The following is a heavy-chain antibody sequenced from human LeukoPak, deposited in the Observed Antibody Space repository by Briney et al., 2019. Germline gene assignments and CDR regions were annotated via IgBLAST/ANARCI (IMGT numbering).Heavy chain of an antibody. CDR2: IYYSGST. CDR3: AREVIAAAGTFFDY. Sequence: PSETLSLTCTVSGGSISSYYWSWIRQPPGKGLEWIGYIYYSGSTNYNPSLKSRVTISVDTSKNQFSLKLSSVTAADTAVYYCAREVIAAAGTFFDYWGQGILVTVSS. J-gene: IGHJ4*02. D-gene: IGHD6-13*01. CDR1: GGSISSYY. V-gene: IGHV4-59*01.